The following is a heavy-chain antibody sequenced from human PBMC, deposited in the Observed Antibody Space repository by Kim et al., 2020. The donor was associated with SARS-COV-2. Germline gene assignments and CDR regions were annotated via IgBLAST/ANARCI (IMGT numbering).Heavy chain of an antibody. CDR1: GFTFINAW. D-gene: IGHD6-13*01. CDR2: IKTKADGGTT. J-gene: IGHJ4*02. CDR3: TTPVAAAY. V-gene: IGHV3-15*01. Sequence: GGSLRLSCAASGFTFINAWMSWVRQTPGKGLEWVGRIKTKADGGTTDYAAPVKGRFTISRDDSKNMVYLQMNSLKTEDTAVYYCTTPVAAAYWGQGTLVTVTS.